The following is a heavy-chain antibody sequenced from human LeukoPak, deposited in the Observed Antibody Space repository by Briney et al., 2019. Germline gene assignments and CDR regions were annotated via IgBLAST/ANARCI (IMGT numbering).Heavy chain of an antibody. Sequence: SEALSLTCTVSGGSISRYYWSWLRQPPGKGPEWMGYIYYSGSTNYNPSLTSRGTISVDTSKNQFSLKLSSVTAADTAVYYCARSYSNDYYYYMDVWGKGTTVTVSS. D-gene: IGHD4-11*01. J-gene: IGHJ6*03. CDR2: IYYSGST. CDR3: ARSYSNDYYYYMDV. CDR1: GGSISRYY. V-gene: IGHV4-59*01.